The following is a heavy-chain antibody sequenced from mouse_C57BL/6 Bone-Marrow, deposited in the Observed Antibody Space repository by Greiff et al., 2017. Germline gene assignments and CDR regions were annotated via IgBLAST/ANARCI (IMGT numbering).Heavy chain of an antibody. J-gene: IGHJ1*03. V-gene: IGHV1-72*01. D-gene: IGHD2-3*01. CDR3: ARAGYYRWYFDV. CDR2: IDPNSGGT. Sequence: QVQLQQPGAELVKPGASVKLSCKASGYTFTSYWMHWVKQRPGRGLEWIGRIDPNSGGTKYNEKFKSKATLTVDKPSSTAYMPLSSLTSADSAVYYVARAGYYRWYFDVWGTGTTVTVSS. CDR1: GYTFTSYW.